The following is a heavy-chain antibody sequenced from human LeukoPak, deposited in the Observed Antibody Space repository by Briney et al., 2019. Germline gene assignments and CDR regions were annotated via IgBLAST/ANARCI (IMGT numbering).Heavy chain of an antibody. D-gene: IGHD3-3*01. CDR1: GFTFGDYA. J-gene: IGHJ3*02. CDR2: IRSKAYGGTT. CDR3: TSPYDFWSGYDDAFDI. Sequence: HPGGSLRLSCTASGFTFGDYAMSWFRQAPGKGLEWVGFIRSKAYGGTTEYAASVKGRFTISRDDSKSIAYLQMNSLKTEDTAVYYCTSPYDFWSGYDDAFDIWGQGTMVTVSS. V-gene: IGHV3-49*03.